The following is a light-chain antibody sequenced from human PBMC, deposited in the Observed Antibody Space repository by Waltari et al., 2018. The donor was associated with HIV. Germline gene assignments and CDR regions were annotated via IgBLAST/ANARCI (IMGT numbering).Light chain of an antibody. CDR1: SSNIGSTS. CDR2: RNN. Sequence: QSVLTQPPSASGTPGQRVTISCSGSSSNIGSTSVYWYQQLPGLAPKLRSYRNNQRPSGFSNRCCGSKSGNTASLTISGLQAEEEADYYCCSCPRSGIRYVFGTGTKVTVL. J-gene: IGLJ1*01. CDR3: CSCPRSGIRYV. V-gene: IGLV1-44*01.